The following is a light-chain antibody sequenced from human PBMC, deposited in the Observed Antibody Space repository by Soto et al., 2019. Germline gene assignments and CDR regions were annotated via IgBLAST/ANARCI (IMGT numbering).Light chain of an antibody. V-gene: IGLV2-14*01. CDR2: DLS. J-gene: IGLJ1*01. CDR1: SSVVGGYNY. Sequence: QSVLTQPASVSGSPGQSITISCTGTSSVVGGYNYVSWYQQLPGKAPKLMIYDLSNRPSGVSNRFSGSKSGNTASLTISGLQAEDEADYYCSSYTSSSTYVFGTGTKVTV. CDR3: SSYTSSSTYV.